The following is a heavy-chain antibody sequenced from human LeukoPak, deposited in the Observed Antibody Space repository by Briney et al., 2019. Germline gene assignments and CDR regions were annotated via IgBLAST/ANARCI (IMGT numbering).Heavy chain of an antibody. CDR3: ARHAQSSSYYYHLGY. D-gene: IGHD3-22*01. J-gene: IGHJ4*02. CDR1: GYSFTSYW. V-gene: IGHV5-51*01. Sequence: GESLQISCKGSGYSFTSYWIAWVRQMPGKGLEWMGIIYPGDSDTRYSPSFQGQVTISADKSISTAYLQWSSLKASDTAMYYRARHAQSSSYYYHLGYWGQGTLVIVSS. CDR2: IYPGDSDT.